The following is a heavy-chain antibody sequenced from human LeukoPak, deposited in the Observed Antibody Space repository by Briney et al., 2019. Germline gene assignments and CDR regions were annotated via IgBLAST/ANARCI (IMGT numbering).Heavy chain of an antibody. CDR1: GFTFSSYG. CDR2: ISGSGGST. Sequence: GGSLRLSCAASGFTFSSYGMSWVRQAPGKGLEWVSAISGSGGSTYYADSVKGRFTISRDNSKNTLYLQMNSLRAEDTAVYYCATQPVRIAAANGVDYWGQGTLVTVSS. J-gene: IGHJ4*02. CDR3: ATQPVRIAAANGVDY. V-gene: IGHV3-23*01. D-gene: IGHD6-13*01.